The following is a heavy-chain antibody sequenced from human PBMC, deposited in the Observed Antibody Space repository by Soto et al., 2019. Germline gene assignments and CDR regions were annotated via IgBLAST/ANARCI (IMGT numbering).Heavy chain of an antibody. V-gene: IGHV1-18*01. J-gene: IGHJ4*02. D-gene: IGHD6-13*01. CDR3: AASQQFDY. CDR1: GYTFTSYG. Sequence: GXSVKVAYTASGYTFTSYGINWVRQAPGQGLEWMGWINTYDGNTNHAQKFQGRVTMTTDTSTSTAYMELRNLSSDDTAVYYCAASQQFDYWGQGTLVTV. CDR2: INTYDGNT.